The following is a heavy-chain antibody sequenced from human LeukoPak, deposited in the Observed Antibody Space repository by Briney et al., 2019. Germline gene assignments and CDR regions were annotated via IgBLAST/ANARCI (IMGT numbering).Heavy chain of an antibody. J-gene: IGHJ4*02. CDR1: GGTFSSYA. CDR3: ARGLVIFSDDSWLPAY. V-gene: IGHV1-69*13. D-gene: IGHD3-22*01. CDR2: IIPIFGTA. Sequence: SVKVSCKASGGTFSSYAISWVRQAPGQGLEWMGGIIPIFGTANYAQKFQGRVTITADESTSTAYMELSSLRSEDTAVYYCARGLVIFSDDSWLPAYWGQGTLVTVSS.